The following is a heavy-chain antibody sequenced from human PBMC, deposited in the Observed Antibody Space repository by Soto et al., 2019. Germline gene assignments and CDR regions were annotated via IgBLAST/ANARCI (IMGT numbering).Heavy chain of an antibody. CDR1: GYTFTSYG. D-gene: IGHD2-21*02. V-gene: IGHV1-18*01. J-gene: IGHJ5*02. CDR3: ARGGGTVVTYGNWFDP. Sequence: VNVYCKASGYTFTSYGISWVRQAPGQGLEWMGWISAYNGNTNYAQKLQGRVTMTTDTSTSTAYMELRSLRSDDTAVYYCARGGGTVVTYGNWFDPWGQGTLVTVSS. CDR2: ISAYNGNT.